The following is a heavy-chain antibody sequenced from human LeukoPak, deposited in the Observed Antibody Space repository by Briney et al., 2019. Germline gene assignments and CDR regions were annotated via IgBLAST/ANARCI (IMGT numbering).Heavy chain of an antibody. CDR1: GYTFTSYA. CDR3: ARLAERRFTTKNAFDI. CDR2: INAGNGNT. V-gene: IGHV1-3*01. J-gene: IGHJ3*02. Sequence: ASVKVSCKASGYTFTSYAMHWVRQAPGQRLEWMGWINAGNGNTKYSQKFQGRVTITRDTSASTAYMELSSLRSVDTAVYYCARLAERRFTTKNAFDIWGQGTMVTVSS. D-gene: IGHD1-1*01.